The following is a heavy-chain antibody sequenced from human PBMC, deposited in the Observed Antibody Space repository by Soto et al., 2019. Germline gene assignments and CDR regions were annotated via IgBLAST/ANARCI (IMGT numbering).Heavy chain of an antibody. J-gene: IGHJ4*02. CDR1: GFTFSSYA. CDR2: ISGSGDST. D-gene: IGHD1-26*01. CDR3: ARRGSGSYYDY. Sequence: EVQLLESGGGLVQPGGSLRLSCAASGFTFSSYAMRWVRQAPGKGLEWVSAISGSGDSTYYADSVKGRFTISRDNSKNTVYLQKNSLRGEDTAVYYCARRGSGSYYDYWGKGTLVTVSS. V-gene: IGHV3-23*01.